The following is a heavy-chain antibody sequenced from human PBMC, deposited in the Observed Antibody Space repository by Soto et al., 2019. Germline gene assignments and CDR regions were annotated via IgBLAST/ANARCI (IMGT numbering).Heavy chain of an antibody. D-gene: IGHD3-22*01. CDR1: GGSFSGYY. J-gene: IGHJ4*02. Sequence: SETLSLTCAVYGGSFSGYYWTWIRQFPGKGLEWIGEIYHSGSTNYNPSLQSRVTISIDTSKNQFSLKLSSVTATDTAVYYCASQHYYDSSGYYVVYWGQGTLVTVSS. CDR2: IYHSGST. CDR3: ASQHYYDSSGYYVVY. V-gene: IGHV4-34*01.